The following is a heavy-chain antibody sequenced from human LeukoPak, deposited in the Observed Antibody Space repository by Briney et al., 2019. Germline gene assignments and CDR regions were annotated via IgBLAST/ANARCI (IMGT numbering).Heavy chain of an antibody. V-gene: IGHV4-39*01. J-gene: IGHJ4*02. CDR1: GGSISSSSYY. CDR2: IYYSGST. CDR3: AGRGIAVAGGFDY. D-gene: IGHD6-19*01. Sequence: PSETLSLTCTLSGGSISSSSYYWGWIRQPPGKGLEWIGSIYYSGSTYYNPSLKSRVTISVDTSKNQFSLKLSSVTAADTAVYYCAGRGIAVAGGFDYWGQGTLVTVSS.